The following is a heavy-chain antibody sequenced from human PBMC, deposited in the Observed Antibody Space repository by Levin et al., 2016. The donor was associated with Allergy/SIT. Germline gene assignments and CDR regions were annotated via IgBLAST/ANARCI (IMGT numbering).Heavy chain of an antibody. CDR3: ARSGGDA. D-gene: IGHD2-15*01. CDR2: ISNDGSST. V-gene: IGHV3-74*01. J-gene: IGHJ6*02. Sequence: VRQMPGKGLVWVSRISNDGSSTEYADPVKGRLTISRDNAKNTVYLQMNSLRAEDTAVYYCARSGGDAWGQGTTVTVSS.